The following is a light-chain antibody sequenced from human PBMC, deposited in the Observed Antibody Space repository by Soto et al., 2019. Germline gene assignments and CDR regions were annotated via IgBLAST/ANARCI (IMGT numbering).Light chain of an antibody. J-gene: IGKJ2*01. CDR1: QTISNY. CDR3: QQSYTTPRT. CDR2: GAS. Sequence: DIQMTQSPSSLSASVGDRVTITCRASQTISNYLNWYQQKPGKAPNLLIYGASSFQGGVPSRFSSSGSGADFTLTISRLQPEDFGTYYCQQSYTTPRTFGQGTKLEIK. V-gene: IGKV1-39*01.